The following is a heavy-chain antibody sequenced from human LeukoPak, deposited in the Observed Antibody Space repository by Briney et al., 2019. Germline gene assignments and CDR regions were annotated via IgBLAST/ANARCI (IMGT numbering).Heavy chain of an antibody. D-gene: IGHD5-24*01. CDR1: GFTFSSAW. J-gene: IGHJ4*02. CDR3: ATEFYSNGYNF. CDR2: IKSRTDGGTT. V-gene: IGHV3-15*01. Sequence: GGSLRLSCPGSGFTFSSAWMTWVRQIPGKGLEWVGHIKSRTDGGTTDYAAHVKGRFTISRDDSKNTVYLQMNSLKTEDSAVYFCATEFYSNGYNFWGQGTLVIVSS.